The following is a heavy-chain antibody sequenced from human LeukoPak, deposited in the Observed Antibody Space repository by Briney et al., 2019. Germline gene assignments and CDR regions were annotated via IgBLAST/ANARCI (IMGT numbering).Heavy chain of an antibody. J-gene: IGHJ5*02. Sequence: PGGSLRLSCAASGFSFSNHAMSWVRQAPGEGLQWVSTISDTAGTTFYTDSVQGRFTISRDVSNNTLYLQMGGLRADDTAVYYYARGGAYDYGVLDAWGQGTQVTVSS. CDR1: GFSFSNHA. D-gene: IGHD4/OR15-4a*01. V-gene: IGHV3-23*01. CDR2: ISDTAGTT. CDR3: ARGGAYDYGVLDA.